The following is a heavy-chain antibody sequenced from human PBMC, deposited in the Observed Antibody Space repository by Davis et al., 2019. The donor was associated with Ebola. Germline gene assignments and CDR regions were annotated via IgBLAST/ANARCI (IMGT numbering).Heavy chain of an antibody. CDR2: INTNTGNP. CDR1: GYTFTSYA. J-gene: IGHJ6*04. D-gene: IGHD5-24*01. CDR3: ARDREMAVIQELAYFALDV. V-gene: IGHV7-4-1*02. Sequence: AASVKVSCKASGYTFTSYAMNWVRQAPGQGLEWMGWINTNTGNPMYAQGFTGRFVFSLDTSVSTAYLQISSLKAEDTAVYYCARDREMAVIQELAYFALDVWGKGTTVTVAS.